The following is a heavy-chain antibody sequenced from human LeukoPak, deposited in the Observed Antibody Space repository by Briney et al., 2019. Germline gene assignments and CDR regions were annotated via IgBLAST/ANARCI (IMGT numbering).Heavy chain of an antibody. Sequence: GSLRLSCVASGFTFHDYAMHWVRQAPGKGPEWVSLIRGDDGTTYYTDSVKGRFTISRDNSKNTLYLQLNSLRAEDTAVYYCARDSTYYYDSGSSGPHYFDNWGQGTLVTVSS. D-gene: IGHD3-10*01. V-gene: IGHV3-43*02. CDR1: GFTFHDYA. J-gene: IGHJ4*02. CDR3: ARDSTYYYDSGSSGPHYFDN. CDR2: IRGDDGTT.